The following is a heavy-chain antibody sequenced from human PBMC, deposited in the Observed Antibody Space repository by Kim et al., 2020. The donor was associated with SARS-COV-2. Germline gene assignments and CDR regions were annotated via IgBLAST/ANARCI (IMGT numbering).Heavy chain of an antibody. CDR2: IYYSGST. D-gene: IGHD3-10*02. Sequence: SETLSLTCTVSGASISGYYWGWIRQPPGKGLEWIGYIYYSGSTNYNPSLKSRVTISLDTSKNQFSLKLRSVIAADTAVYCCARGTYYYVLDAFDIWGQGTMVTVSS. V-gene: IGHV4-59*01. J-gene: IGHJ3*02. CDR1: GASISGYY. CDR3: ARGTYYYVLDAFDI.